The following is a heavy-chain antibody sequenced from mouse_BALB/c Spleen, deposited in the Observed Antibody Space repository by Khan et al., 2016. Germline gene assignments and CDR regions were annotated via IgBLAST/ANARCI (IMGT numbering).Heavy chain of an antibody. Sequence: EVQLQESGPSLVKPSQTLSLTCSVSGDSITSGYWNWIRKFPGNKLEYMGYISYSGSTYYNPSLKSRISITRDTSKNQYYLQLNSVTTEDTATYYCARYYYGSSAMDYWGQGTSVTVSS. V-gene: IGHV3-8*02. D-gene: IGHD1-1*01. CDR1: GDSITSGY. CDR3: ARYYYGSSAMDY. CDR2: ISYSGST. J-gene: IGHJ4*01.